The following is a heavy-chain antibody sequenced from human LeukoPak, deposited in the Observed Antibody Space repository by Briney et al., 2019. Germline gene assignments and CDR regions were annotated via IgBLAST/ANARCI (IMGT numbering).Heavy chain of an antibody. D-gene: IGHD3-10*01. J-gene: IGHJ3*02. CDR3: TRALYTLLWFGELPDAFDI. CDR1: GFTFGDYA. CDR2: IRSKAYGGTT. Sequence: GGSLRLSCTASGFTFGDYAMSWFRQAPGKGLEWVGFIRSKAYGGTTEYAASVTGRFTISRDDSKSIAYLQMNSLKTEDTAVYYCTRALYTLLWFGELPDAFDIWGQGTMVTVSS. V-gene: IGHV3-49*03.